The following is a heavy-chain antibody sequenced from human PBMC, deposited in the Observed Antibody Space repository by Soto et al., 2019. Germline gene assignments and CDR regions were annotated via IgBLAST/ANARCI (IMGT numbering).Heavy chain of an antibody. CDR3: ARQYHLTSYYGLDV. CDR1: GGTFSSYH. D-gene: IGHD2-2*01. Sequence: ASVKVSCKASGGTFSSYHISWVRQAPGQGLEWMGGIIPLFGTPNYAQKFQGRVTITADESTTTAYMELSSLRSEDTAMYYCARQYHLTSYYGLDVWGQGTTVTVSS. J-gene: IGHJ6*02. CDR2: IIPLFGTP. V-gene: IGHV1-69*13.